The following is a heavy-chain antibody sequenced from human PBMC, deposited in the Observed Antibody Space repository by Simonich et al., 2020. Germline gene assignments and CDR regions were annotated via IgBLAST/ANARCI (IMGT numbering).Heavy chain of an antibody. J-gene: IGHJ4*02. CDR1: GFTFSSYA. CDR3: ARDGERYCGGDCYSYFDY. V-gene: IGHV3-30*07. D-gene: IGHD2-21*02. Sequence: QVQLVESGGGVVQPGRSLRLSCAASGFTFSSYAMHWVRQAPGKGLEWVEVISYNESKKYDADSVKGRFTISRDNSKNTLYLQMNSLRAEDTAVYYCARDGERYCGGDCYSYFDYWGQGTLVTVSS. CDR2: ISYNESKK.